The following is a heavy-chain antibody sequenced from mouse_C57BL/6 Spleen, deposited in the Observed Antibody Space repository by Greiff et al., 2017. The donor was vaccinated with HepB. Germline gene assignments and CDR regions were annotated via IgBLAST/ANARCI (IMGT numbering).Heavy chain of an antibody. CDR3: TTRTVGY. CDR2: IDPENGDT. D-gene: IGHD1-1*01. Sequence: VQLQQSGAELVRPGASVKLSCTASGFNIKDDYMHWVKQRPEQGLEWIGWIDPENGDTEYASKFQGKATITADTSSTTAYLQLSSLTSEDTAVYYCTTRTVGYWGQGTTLTVSS. V-gene: IGHV14-4*01. J-gene: IGHJ2*01. CDR1: GFNIKDDY.